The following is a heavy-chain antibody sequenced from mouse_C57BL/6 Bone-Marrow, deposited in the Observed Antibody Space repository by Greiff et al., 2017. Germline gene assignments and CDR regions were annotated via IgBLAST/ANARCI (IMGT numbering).Heavy chain of an antibody. CDR3: ARRGWLRGDYYAMDY. CDR1: GFSLTSYG. V-gene: IGHV2-2*01. CDR2: IWSGGST. D-gene: IGHD2-2*01. Sequence: VKVIESGPGLVQPSQSLSITCTVSGFSLTSYGVHWVRQSPGKGLEWLGVIWSGGSTDYNAAFISRLSISKDNSKSQVFFKMNSLQADDTAIYYCARRGWLRGDYYAMDYWGQGTSVTVSS. J-gene: IGHJ4*01.